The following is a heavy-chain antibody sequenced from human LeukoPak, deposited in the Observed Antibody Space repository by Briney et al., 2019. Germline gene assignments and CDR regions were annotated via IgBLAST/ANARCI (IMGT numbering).Heavy chain of an antibody. J-gene: IGHJ4*02. CDR2: IYYSGST. CDR1: GGSISSYY. D-gene: IGHD3-22*01. V-gene: IGHV4-59*01. CDR3: ARAGVSSGYWSL. Sequence: TTSETLSLTCTVSGGSISSYYWSWIRQPPGKGLEWIGYIYYSGSTNYNPSLKSRVTISVDTSKNQFSLKLTSLTAADTAVYYCARAGVSSGYWSLWGQGTLVTVSS.